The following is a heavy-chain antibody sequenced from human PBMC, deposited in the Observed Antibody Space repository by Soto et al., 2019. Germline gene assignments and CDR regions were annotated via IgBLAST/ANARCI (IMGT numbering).Heavy chain of an antibody. D-gene: IGHD2-15*01. V-gene: IGHV4-39*02. CDR1: GGSITSSSYY. J-gene: IGHJ4*02. Sequence: QLQLQESGPGLVKPSETLSLTCTVSGGSITSSSYYWGWIRQPPGKGLEWIGSIYDSGNTYYTPSLKSRVTISVDTAKNQFSLKLSSVTAADTAVYYCAREGGRYCSGGSCQVDYWGQGTLVTVSS. CDR3: AREGGRYCSGGSCQVDY. CDR2: IYDSGNT.